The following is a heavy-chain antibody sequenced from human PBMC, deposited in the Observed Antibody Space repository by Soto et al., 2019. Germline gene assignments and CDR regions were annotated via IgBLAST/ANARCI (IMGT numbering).Heavy chain of an antibody. Sequence: QVQLVESGGGVVQPGRSLRLSCAASGFTFSSFGMHWVRQAPGKGLEWVAIISYDGNNKYYADSVQGRFTISRDNSKNTLYLHMNSLRAEYTAVYYCARQFDSSGWYYYYYGMDVWGQGTTVTVSS. CDR3: ARQFDSSGWYYYYYGMDV. J-gene: IGHJ6*02. CDR1: GFTFSSFG. V-gene: IGHV3-30*03. CDR2: ISYDGNNK. D-gene: IGHD6-19*01.